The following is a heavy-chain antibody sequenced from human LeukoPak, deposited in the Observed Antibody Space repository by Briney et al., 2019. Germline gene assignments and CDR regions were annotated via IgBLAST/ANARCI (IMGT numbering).Heavy chain of an antibody. D-gene: IGHD6-6*01. CDR1: GYTFTGYY. CDR3: ARTIRAAQEYFQH. Sequence: ASVKVSCKASGYTFTGYYIHWVRQAPGQGLEWMGWINPSSGDTNYAQKFQGRVTMTGDMSISTAYMELSRLKSDDTAVYYCARTIRAAQEYFQHWGQGTLVTVSS. CDR2: INPSSGDT. J-gene: IGHJ1*01. V-gene: IGHV1-2*02.